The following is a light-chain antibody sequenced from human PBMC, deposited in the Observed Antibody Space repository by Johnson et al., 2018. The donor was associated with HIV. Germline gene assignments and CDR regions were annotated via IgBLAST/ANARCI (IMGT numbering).Light chain of an antibody. CDR1: SSNIGNNY. J-gene: IGLJ1*01. V-gene: IGLV1-51*01. CDR2: DNN. CDR3: GTWDSRLSGGHV. Sequence: QSVLTQPPSVSAAPGQKVTISCSGSSSNIGNNYVSWYQQLPGTAPKFLIYDNNKRPSGIPDRISGSKSATSATLAITGLQTGDEADYYCGTWDSRLSGGHVFGTGTKVTVL.